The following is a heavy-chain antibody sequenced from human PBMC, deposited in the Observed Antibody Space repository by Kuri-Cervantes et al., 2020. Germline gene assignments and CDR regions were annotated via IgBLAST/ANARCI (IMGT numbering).Heavy chain of an antibody. CDR3: ARDVRYFDWPLYYYYGMDV. Sequence: LRLSCGVSGGSISSGGYSWSWIRQPPGKGLEWIGYIYHSGSTNYNPSLKSRVTISVDKSKNQFSLKLSSVTAADTAVYYCARDVRYFDWPLYYYYGMDVWGQGTTVTVSS. D-gene: IGHD3-9*01. CDR2: IYHSGST. CDR1: GGSISSGGYS. V-gene: IGHV4-30-2*01. J-gene: IGHJ6*02.